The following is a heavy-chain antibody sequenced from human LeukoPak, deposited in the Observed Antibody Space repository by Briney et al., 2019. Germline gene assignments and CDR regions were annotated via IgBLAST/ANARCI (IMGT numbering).Heavy chain of an antibody. V-gene: IGHV1-69*13. D-gene: IGHD3-10*01. J-gene: IGHJ5*02. CDR2: IIPIFGAA. CDR1: GGTLSSYA. Sequence: SVKVSCKASGGTLSSYAISWVRQAPGQGLEWMGGIIPIFGAANYAQKFQGRVTITADESTSTAYMELSSLRSEDTAVYYCARDPYGSGSYTPYNWFDPWGQGTLVTVSS. CDR3: ARDPYGSGSYTPYNWFDP.